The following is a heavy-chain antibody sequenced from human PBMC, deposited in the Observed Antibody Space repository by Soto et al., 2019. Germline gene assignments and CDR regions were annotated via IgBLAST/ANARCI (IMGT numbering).Heavy chain of an antibody. V-gene: IGHV3-30*04. CDR1: GFTFNSVS. CDR2: VSFDGKVT. D-gene: IGHD2-21*02. Sequence: QVPLVESGGGMAQAGTSLRLSCTGSGFTFNSVSQHWVRQGPDKGLEWVAVVSFDGKVTYYADSVKGRFTVSRDISKNTLYLQANSLRPEDTAVYYCAREPYGDSQYFDYWGQGTPVTVSS. CDR3: AREPYGDSQYFDY. J-gene: IGHJ4*02.